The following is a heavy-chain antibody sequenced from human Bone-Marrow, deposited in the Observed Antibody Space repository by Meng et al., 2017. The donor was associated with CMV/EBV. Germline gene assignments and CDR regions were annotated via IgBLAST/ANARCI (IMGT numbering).Heavy chain of an antibody. Sequence: GGSLRLSCAASGFTFSSYGMHWVRQAPGKGLEWVAFIRYDGSNKYYADSVKGRFTISRDNSKNTLYRQMNSLRAEDTAVYYCANELGYNWNYDYWGQGTLVTLSS. J-gene: IGHJ4*02. CDR2: IRYDGSNK. D-gene: IGHD1-7*01. CDR1: GFTFSSYG. CDR3: ANELGYNWNYDY. V-gene: IGHV3-30*02.